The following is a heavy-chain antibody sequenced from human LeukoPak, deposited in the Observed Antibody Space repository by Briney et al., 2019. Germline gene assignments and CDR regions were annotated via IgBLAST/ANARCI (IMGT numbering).Heavy chain of an antibody. CDR1: GGSFSGYY. CDR3: ARYSSSWSFDI. Sequence: LETLSLTCAVYGGSFSGYYWSWIHQPPGKGLEWIGEINHSGSTYYNPSLKSRVTISVDRSKNQFSLKLSSVTAADAAVYYCARYSSSWSFDIWGQGTMVTVSS. D-gene: IGHD6-13*01. J-gene: IGHJ3*02. CDR2: INHSGST. V-gene: IGHV4-34*01.